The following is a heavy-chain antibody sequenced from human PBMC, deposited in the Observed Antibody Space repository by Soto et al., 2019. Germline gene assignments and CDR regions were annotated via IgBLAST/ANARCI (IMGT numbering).Heavy chain of an antibody. Sequence: ASVKVSCKAPADTFTSYYIHWVRQAPGHGLEWMGIINPNGGSTRFAQTFQGRITMTRDTSTSTVYMELSSLRSEDTAVYYCAKDRLRYCSGGSCYDYGMDVWGQGTTVTVSS. J-gene: IGHJ6*02. V-gene: IGHV1-46*01. CDR3: AKDRLRYCSGGSCYDYGMDV. CDR1: ADTFTSYY. CDR2: INPNGGST. D-gene: IGHD2-15*01.